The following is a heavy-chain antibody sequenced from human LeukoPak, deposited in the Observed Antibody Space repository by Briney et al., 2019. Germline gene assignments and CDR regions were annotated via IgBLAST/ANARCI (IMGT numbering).Heavy chain of an antibody. D-gene: IGHD4-17*01. Sequence: SETLSPTCTVSGGSISYYHWSWIRQSPGKGLEWIGYIYYSGTTNYNPSLKSRVTISVDTSKNQFSLQLRSVTAADTAVYYCAREDPQTTVPEGMDVWGQGTTVTVSS. CDR3: AREDPQTTVPEGMDV. V-gene: IGHV4-59*01. J-gene: IGHJ6*02. CDR2: IYYSGTT. CDR1: GGSISYYH.